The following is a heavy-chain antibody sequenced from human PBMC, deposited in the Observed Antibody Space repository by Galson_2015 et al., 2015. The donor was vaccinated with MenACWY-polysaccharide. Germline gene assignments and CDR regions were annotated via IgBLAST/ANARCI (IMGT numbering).Heavy chain of an antibody. CDR3: ARVRGPTVATWYFDY. D-gene: IGHD4-23*01. CDR1: GFTFSSYS. J-gene: IGHJ4*02. Sequence: SLRLSCAGSGFTFSSYSIIWVRQAPGKGLEWVSYITTSGSTRYYADSVKGRFTVSRDNAKNPVYLQMNSLRDADTAVYYCARVRGPTVATWYFDYWGQGTLVTVSS. V-gene: IGHV3-48*02. CDR2: ITTSGSTR.